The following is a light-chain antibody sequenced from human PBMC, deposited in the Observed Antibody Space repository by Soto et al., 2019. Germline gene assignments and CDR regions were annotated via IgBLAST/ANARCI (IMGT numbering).Light chain of an antibody. J-gene: IGLJ2*01. CDR2: DNN. Sequence: QSVLTQPPSVSAAPGQKVTISCSGSSSNIGNNYVSWSQPPPGTAPKLLIYDNNKRPSGIPDRFSGSKSGTSATLGTTGLQTGDEADYYCGTWDSSLSVVFGGGTKLTVL. CDR1: SSNIGNNY. CDR3: GTWDSSLSVV. V-gene: IGLV1-51*01.